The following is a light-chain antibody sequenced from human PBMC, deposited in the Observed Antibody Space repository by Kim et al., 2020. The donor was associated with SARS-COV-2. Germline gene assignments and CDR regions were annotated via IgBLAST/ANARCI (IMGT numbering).Light chain of an antibody. J-gene: IGKJ2*01. CDR1: QGIRND. V-gene: IGKV1-6*01. Sequence: SASVGDRVTMTCRASQGIRNDLGWYQQKPGKATKLLSYAASSLQSGVTSRFSGSGSGTDFTLTVSSLQPEDFATYYCLQDYNYPRTFGQGTKLEI. CDR3: LQDYNYPRT. CDR2: AAS.